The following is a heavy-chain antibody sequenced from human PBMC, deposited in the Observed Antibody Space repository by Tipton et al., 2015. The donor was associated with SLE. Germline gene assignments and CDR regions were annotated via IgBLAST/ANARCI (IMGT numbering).Heavy chain of an antibody. V-gene: IGHV4-59*01. J-gene: IGHJ6*03. CDR3: ARVGWELKDYYYMDV. CDR1: GGSISSYY. D-gene: IGHD1-26*01. CDR2: IYYSGST. Sequence: TLSLTCTVSGGSISSYYWSWIRQPPGKGLEWIGYIYYSGSTNYNPSPKSRVPISVDTSKNQFSLKLSSVTAADTAVDYCARVGWELKDYYYMDVWGKGTTVTVSS.